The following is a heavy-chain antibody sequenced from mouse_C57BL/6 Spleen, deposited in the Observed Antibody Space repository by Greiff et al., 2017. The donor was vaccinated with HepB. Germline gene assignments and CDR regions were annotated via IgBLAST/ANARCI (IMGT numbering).Heavy chain of an antibody. Sequence: VQLQQSGAELVKPGASVKLSCKASGYTFTSYWMHWVKQRPGRGLEWIGRIDPNSGGTKYNEKFKSKATLTVDKPSSKAYMQISSLTSEDSAVYYVARTGPHYYGSTSGFAYWGQGTLVTVSA. D-gene: IGHD1-1*01. CDR1: GYTFTSYW. V-gene: IGHV1-72*01. J-gene: IGHJ3*01. CDR2: IDPNSGGT. CDR3: ARTGPHYYGSTSGFAY.